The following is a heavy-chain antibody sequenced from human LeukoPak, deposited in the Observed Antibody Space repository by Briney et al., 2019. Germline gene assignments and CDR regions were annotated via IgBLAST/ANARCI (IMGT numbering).Heavy chain of an antibody. D-gene: IGHD6-19*01. CDR1: GGTFSSYA. CDR3: ARDQYSSGWYQGLDY. J-gene: IGHJ4*02. CDR2: IIPIFGTA. Sequence: ASVKVSCKASGGTFSSYAISWVRQAPGQGLEWMGGIIPIFGTANYAQKFQGRVTITADESTSTAYMELSGLRSEDTAVYYCARDQYSSGWYQGLDYWGQGTLVTVSS. V-gene: IGHV1-69*13.